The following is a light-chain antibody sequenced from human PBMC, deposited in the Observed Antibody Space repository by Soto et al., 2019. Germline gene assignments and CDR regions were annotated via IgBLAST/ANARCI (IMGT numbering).Light chain of an antibody. CDR3: CSYADNTDYV. V-gene: IGLV2-8*01. J-gene: IGLJ1*01. Sequence: QSALTQPASVCGAPGQSITISCTGTSNDVGGYKYVSWYQQRPGKAPKLMIYEVTRRPSGVPDRFSGSKSGNTASLNVSGLQAEDEADYYCCSYADNTDYVFGTGTKVTVL. CDR1: SNDVGGYKY. CDR2: EVT.